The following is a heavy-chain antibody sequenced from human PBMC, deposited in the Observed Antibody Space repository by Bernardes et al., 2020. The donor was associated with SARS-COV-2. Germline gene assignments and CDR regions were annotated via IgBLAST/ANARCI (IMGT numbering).Heavy chain of an antibody. CDR1: GFTFSCYA. V-gene: IGHV3-23*01. CDR2: ISGSGGST. J-gene: IGHJ4*02. CDR3: AAYGGYSY. Sequence: GYLSPSCAASGFTFSCYAMSWVRHAPGKGLEWVSAISGSGGSTYYADSVKGRFTISRDISKNTVYLQMDGLRVEDTAMYYCAAYGGYSYWGQGTLVTVSS. D-gene: IGHD4-17*01.